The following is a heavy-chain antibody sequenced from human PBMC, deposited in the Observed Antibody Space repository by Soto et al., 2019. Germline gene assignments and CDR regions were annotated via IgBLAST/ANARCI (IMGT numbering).Heavy chain of an antibody. CDR1: GFAFSNYW. V-gene: IGHV3-7*01. CDR3: ASAPFGVVLVSQWFDP. J-gene: IGHJ5*02. Sequence: EVQLVESGGGLVQPGGSLRLSCAASGFAFSNYWMSWLRQAPGKGLEWVANINQDGNEKYYVDSMKGRFTVSRDNAKKSLYLQMNSLIAEDTAVYYCASAPFGVVLVSQWFDPWGQGTLVTVSS. CDR2: INQDGNEK. D-gene: IGHD3-3*01.